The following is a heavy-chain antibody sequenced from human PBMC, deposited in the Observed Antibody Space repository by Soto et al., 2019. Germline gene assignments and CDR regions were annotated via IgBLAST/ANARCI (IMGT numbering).Heavy chain of an antibody. D-gene: IGHD6-6*01. Sequence: QVQLQESGPGLVKPSQTLSLTSTVPGGSIIRDDYYWTWIRHPPGKGLEWIGYIYYSGRTKYNPSLESRVTISIDTSKNHFSLRLSSVSAADTAVYYCAGDRSNSPDYFDYWGQGTLVTVSS. CDR3: AGDRSNSPDYFDY. J-gene: IGHJ4*02. CDR1: GGSIIRDDYY. CDR2: IYYSGRT. V-gene: IGHV4-30-4*01.